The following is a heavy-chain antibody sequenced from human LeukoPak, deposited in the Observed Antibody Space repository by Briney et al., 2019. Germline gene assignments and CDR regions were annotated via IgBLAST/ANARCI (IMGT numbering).Heavy chain of an antibody. Sequence: GGSLRLSCAASGFTFSNYWMTWVRQAPGKGLEWVANIKEDGSEKYYVDSVEGRFTISRDNAENSLYLQMNSLRAEDTAVYYCARGGQYQYWGQGTVDTVSS. V-gene: IGHV3-7*01. CDR1: GFTFSNYW. J-gene: IGHJ4*02. D-gene: IGHD1-26*01. CDR2: IKEDGSEK. CDR3: ARGGQYQY.